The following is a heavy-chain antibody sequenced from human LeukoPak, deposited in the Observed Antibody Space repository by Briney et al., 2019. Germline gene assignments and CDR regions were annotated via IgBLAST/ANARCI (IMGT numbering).Heavy chain of an antibody. CDR1: GFTRSDYY. D-gene: IGHD3-3*01. V-gene: IGHV3-11*04. Sequence: GGSLRLSCAASGFTRSDYYMGWIRQAPGKGLEWVSYISSSGSAIYHTDSVKGRFTISRDNAKNSLYLQMNSLRAEDTAVYYCARESRRSPDYWGQGTLVTVSS. CDR3: ARESRRSPDY. CDR2: ISSSGSAI. J-gene: IGHJ4*02.